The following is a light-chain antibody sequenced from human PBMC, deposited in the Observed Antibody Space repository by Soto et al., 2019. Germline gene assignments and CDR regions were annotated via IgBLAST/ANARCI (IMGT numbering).Light chain of an antibody. CDR2: GAS. J-gene: IGKJ4*01. V-gene: IGKV3-15*01. Sequence: EIVMTQSPATLSVSPGERATLSCRASQSISSALAWYQQRPGQAPRLLIYGASARATGVPARFSCSGSATEFTLTISSLQSEDFAVYYCEQYNNWPLTFGGGTKVEIK. CDR1: QSISSA. CDR3: EQYNNWPLT.